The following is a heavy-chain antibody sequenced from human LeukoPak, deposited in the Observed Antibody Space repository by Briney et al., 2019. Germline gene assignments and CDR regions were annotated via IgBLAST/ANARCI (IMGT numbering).Heavy chain of an antibody. D-gene: IGHD1-26*01. CDR1: GGSISSYY. Sequence: SETLSLTCTVSGGSISSYYWTWIRQPPGKGLEWIGYIYYSGNTNYNPSLKSRVTMSVDTSKNQFSLKLSSVTAADTAVYYCARARWELDYWGQGTLVTVSS. CDR2: IYYSGNT. CDR3: ARARWELDY. V-gene: IGHV4-59*01. J-gene: IGHJ4*02.